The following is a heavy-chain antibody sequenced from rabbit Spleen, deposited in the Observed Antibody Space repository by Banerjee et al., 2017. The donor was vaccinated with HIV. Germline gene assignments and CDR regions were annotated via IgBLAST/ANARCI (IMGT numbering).Heavy chain of an antibody. Sequence: QEQLVESGGGLVQPGGSLKLSCIASGFSFSNKAAMCWVRQAPGKGLEWIACIDTGSSAFTYSATWAKGRFTCSKTSSTTVTLQMTSLTVADTATYFCARDTGSSFSSYGMDLWGQGTLAPS. CDR1: GFSFSNKAA. V-gene: IGHV1S45*01. J-gene: IGHJ6*01. CDR3: ARDTGSSFSSYGMDL. CDR2: IDTGSSAFT. D-gene: IGHD8-1*01.